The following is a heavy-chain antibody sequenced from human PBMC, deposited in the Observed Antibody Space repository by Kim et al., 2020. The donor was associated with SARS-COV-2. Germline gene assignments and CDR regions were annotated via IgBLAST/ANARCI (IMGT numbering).Heavy chain of an antibody. Sequence: SETLSLTCTVSGGSISSSSYYWGWIRQPPGKGLEWIGSIYYSGSTYYNPSLKSRVTISVDTSKNQFALKLSSVTAADTAVYYCASGPAEDIVVVPAAIRFDYYYYCYMDVWGKGTTVTVSS. CDR2: IYYSGST. V-gene: IGHV4-39*01. CDR1: GGSISSSSYY. D-gene: IGHD2-2*02. CDR3: ASGPAEDIVVVPAAIRFDYYYYCYMDV. J-gene: IGHJ6*03.